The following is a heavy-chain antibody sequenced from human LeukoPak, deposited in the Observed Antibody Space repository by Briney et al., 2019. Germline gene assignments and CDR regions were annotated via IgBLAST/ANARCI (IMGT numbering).Heavy chain of an antibody. V-gene: IGHV3-30*18. J-gene: IGHJ4*02. D-gene: IGHD6-19*01. CDR3: AKDLVVQWLVPYYFDY. Sequence: SGGSLRLSCAASGFTFRNYGMLWVRQAPDKGVEWVAVISYDGSRKYYADSVTGRFTISRDNSKHTLYLQMNSLSAEDTAAYYCAKDLVVQWLVPYYFDYWGQGTLVTVSS. CDR2: ISYDGSRK. CDR1: GFTFRNYG.